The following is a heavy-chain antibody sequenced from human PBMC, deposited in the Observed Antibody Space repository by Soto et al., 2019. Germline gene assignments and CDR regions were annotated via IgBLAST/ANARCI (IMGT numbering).Heavy chain of an antibody. CDR1: GGSFSGYY. D-gene: IGHD4-17*01. CDR3: ARGRRATVTTLSPYFFGY. V-gene: IGHV4-34*01. Sequence: PSETLSLTCAFYGGSFSGYYSSWLRQPPAKGGEGSVEINQSGSTNYNPSLKSRVTISVDTSKNQFSLKLSSVTAADTAVYYCARGRRATVTTLSPYFFGYLGQGTLVTGSS. J-gene: IGHJ4*02. CDR2: INQSGST.